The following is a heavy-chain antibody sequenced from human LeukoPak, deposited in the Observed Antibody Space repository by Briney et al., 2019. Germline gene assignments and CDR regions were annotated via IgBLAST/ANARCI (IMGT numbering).Heavy chain of an antibody. V-gene: IGHV3-23*01. D-gene: IGHD3-22*01. Sequence: GGSLRLSCAASGFTFSTYAMSWVRQAPGKGLEWVSAISGSGGSTYYADSVKGRFTISRDNSKNTLYLQMNSLRAEDTAVYYCARGFGITMIVVVTSPPDYWGQGTLVTVSS. J-gene: IGHJ4*02. CDR2: ISGSGGST. CDR1: GFTFSTYA. CDR3: ARGFGITMIVVVTSPPDY.